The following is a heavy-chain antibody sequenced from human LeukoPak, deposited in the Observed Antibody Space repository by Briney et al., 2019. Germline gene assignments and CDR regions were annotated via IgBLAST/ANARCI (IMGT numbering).Heavy chain of an antibody. Sequence: GGSLRLSCAASGFTFSSYDMHWVRQATGKGLEWVSVIGTAGDTYYPGSLKGPFTISRDNAKHTLYLQMNSVRSEDTALYYCAKPSGSGVDYWGQGTRVTVSS. J-gene: IGHJ4*01. V-gene: IGHV3-13*01. CDR2: IGTAGDT. CDR3: AKPSGSGVDY. CDR1: GFTFSSYD. D-gene: IGHD1-26*01.